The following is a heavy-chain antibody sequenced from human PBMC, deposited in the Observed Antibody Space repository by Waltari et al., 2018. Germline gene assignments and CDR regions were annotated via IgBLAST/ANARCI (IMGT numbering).Heavy chain of an antibody. CDR2: VLGSGRT. D-gene: IGHD2-15*01. J-gene: IGHJ4*02. Sequence: QLQLQESGPGLVTPSGTLSLLCAVSGDSMSNNWWSWVRQSPGKGLEWIGQVLGSGRTNYNPSFASRVTISLDTSTYQFALKMTSATAADTALYYCARDRGRGLYLDTWGQGTLVTVSP. CDR1: GDSMSNNW. CDR3: ARDRGRGLYLDT. V-gene: IGHV4-4*02.